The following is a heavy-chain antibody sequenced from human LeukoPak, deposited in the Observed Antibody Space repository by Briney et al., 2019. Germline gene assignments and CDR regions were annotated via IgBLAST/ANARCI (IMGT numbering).Heavy chain of an antibody. CDR2: IDPSDSYT. V-gene: IGHV5-10-1*01. J-gene: IGHJ4*02. D-gene: IGHD5-12*01. CDR3: ARHQGLMVATGGVDS. CDR1: GYTFTNYW. Sequence: GESLQISCKGSGYTFTNYWITWVRQMPGKGLEWMGKIDPSDSYTNYSPSFQGHVTISVDMSINTAYLQWKSLKASDTAMYFCARHQGLMVATGGVDSWGQGTLVTVSS.